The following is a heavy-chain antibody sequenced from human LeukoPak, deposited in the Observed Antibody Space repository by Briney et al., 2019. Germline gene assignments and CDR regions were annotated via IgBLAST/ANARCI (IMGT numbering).Heavy chain of an antibody. D-gene: IGHD6-19*01. CDR2: MNPNSGNT. Sequence: ASVKVSCKASGYTFTSYDINWVRQATGQGLEWMGWMNPNSGNTGYAQKFQGRVTMTRNTSISTAYMELSSLRSEDTAVYYCARHLPISARYSSGWYETDYWGQGTLVTVSS. J-gene: IGHJ4*02. CDR3: ARHLPISARYSSGWYETDY. CDR1: GYTFTSYD. V-gene: IGHV1-8*01.